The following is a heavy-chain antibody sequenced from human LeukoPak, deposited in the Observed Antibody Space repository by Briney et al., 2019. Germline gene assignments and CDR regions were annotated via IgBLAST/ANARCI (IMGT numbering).Heavy chain of an antibody. Sequence: SETLSLTCTVSGGSISSSSYYWGWIRQPPGKGLEWTGSIYYSGSTYYNPSLKSRVTISVDTSKNQFSLKLSSVTAADTAVYYCARARGWESLSGAFDIWGQGTMVTVSS. V-gene: IGHV4-39*01. CDR3: ARARGWESLSGAFDI. D-gene: IGHD1-26*01. CDR1: GGSISSSSYY. CDR2: IYYSGST. J-gene: IGHJ3*02.